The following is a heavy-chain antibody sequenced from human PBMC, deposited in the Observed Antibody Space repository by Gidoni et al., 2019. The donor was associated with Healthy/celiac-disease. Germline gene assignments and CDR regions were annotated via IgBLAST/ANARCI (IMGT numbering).Heavy chain of an antibody. CDR2: IYYSGST. CDR3: ARDSQEDGYNKHAFDI. CDR1: GGSISSGDYY. J-gene: IGHJ3*02. Sequence: QVQLQESGPGLVKPSQTLSLTCTVSGGSISSGDYYWSWIRQPPGKGLEWIGYIYYSGSTYYNPSLKSRVTISVDTSKNQFSLKLSSVTAADTAVYYCARDSQEDGYNKHAFDIWGQGTMVTVSS. D-gene: IGHD5-12*01. V-gene: IGHV4-30-4*01.